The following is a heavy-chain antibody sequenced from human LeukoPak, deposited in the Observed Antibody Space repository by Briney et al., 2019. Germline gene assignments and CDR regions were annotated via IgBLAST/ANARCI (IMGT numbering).Heavy chain of an antibody. CDR3: ARNFNGLDP. Sequence: GGSLRLSCTASGFTLSSYGMNWVRQAPGKGLDWVAYISASGYSMYNADSVRGRFTISRDNAKNSLYLQLDSLRAEDTAVYYCARNFNGLDPWGQGTLVTVSS. V-gene: IGHV3-48*03. CDR2: ISASGYSM. CDR1: GFTLSSYG. D-gene: IGHD1-7*01. J-gene: IGHJ5*02.